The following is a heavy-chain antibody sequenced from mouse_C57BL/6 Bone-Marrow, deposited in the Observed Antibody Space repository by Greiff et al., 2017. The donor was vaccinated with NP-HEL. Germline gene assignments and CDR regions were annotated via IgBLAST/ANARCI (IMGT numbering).Heavy chain of an antibody. CDR2: ISDGGSYT. V-gene: IGHV5-4*01. Sequence: EVKLEESGGGLVKPGGSLKLSCAASGFTFSSYAMSWVRQTPEKRLEWVATISDGGSYTYYPDNVKGRFTISRDNAKNNLYLQMSHLKSEDTAMYYCARDPGAQASFAYWGQGTLVTVSA. CDR3: ARDPGAQASFAY. D-gene: IGHD3-2*02. J-gene: IGHJ3*01. CDR1: GFTFSSYA.